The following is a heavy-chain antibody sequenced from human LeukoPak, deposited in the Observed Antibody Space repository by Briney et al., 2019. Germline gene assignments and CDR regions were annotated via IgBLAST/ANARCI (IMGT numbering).Heavy chain of an antibody. J-gene: IGHJ6*03. CDR1: GYTFTGYY. D-gene: IGHD6-13*01. CDR2: INPNSGGT. V-gene: IGHV1-2*02. CDR3: ARVAAQVYYYYYMDV. Sequence: ASVKVSCKASGYTFTGYYMHWVRQAPGQGLEWMGWINPNSGGTNYAQKFQGRVTMTRDTSISTAYMELSRLRSDDTAVYYCARVAAQVYYYYYMDVWGKGTTVTVSS.